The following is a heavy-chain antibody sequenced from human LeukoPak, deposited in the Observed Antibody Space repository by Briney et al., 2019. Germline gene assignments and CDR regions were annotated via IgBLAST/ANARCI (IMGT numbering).Heavy chain of an antibody. CDR2: MNPNSGNT. CDR3: ARAFEGWPYNLGRGYYYYYMDV. CDR1: GYTFTSYD. J-gene: IGHJ6*03. Sequence: GASVKVSCKASGYTFTSYDINWVRQATGQGLEWMGWMNPNSGNTGYAQKFQGRVTMTRNTSISTAYMELSSLRSEDTAVYYCARAFEGWPYNLGRGYYYYYMDVWGKGTTVTISS. V-gene: IGHV1-8*01. D-gene: IGHD3-16*01.